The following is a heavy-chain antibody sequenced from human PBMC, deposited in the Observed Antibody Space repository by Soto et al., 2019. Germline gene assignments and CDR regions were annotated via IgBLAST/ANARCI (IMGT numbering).Heavy chain of an antibody. D-gene: IGHD5-12*01. CDR1: GFTFSSYA. V-gene: IGHV3-23*01. CDR3: AKEHGGGTSTITRLFDY. J-gene: IGHJ4*02. Sequence: PGGSLRLSCAASGFTFSSYAMSWFRQAPGKGLEWVSAISGSGGSTYYADSVKGRFTISRDNSKDTLYLQMTRLRAEATAVYYCAKEHGGGTSTITRLFDYRGRRAQVTVST. CDR2: ISGSGGST.